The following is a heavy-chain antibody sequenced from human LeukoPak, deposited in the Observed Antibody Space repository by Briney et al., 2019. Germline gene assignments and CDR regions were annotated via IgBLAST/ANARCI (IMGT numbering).Heavy chain of an antibody. J-gene: IGHJ6*03. CDR1: GGSFSGYY. Sequence: SETLSLTCAVYGGSFSGYYWSWICQPPGKGLEWIGEINHSGSTNYNPSLKSRVTISVDTSKNQFSLKLSSVTAADTAVYYCASMVRGVINRYYYYMDVWGKGTTVTVSS. D-gene: IGHD3-10*01. CDR2: INHSGST. V-gene: IGHV4-34*01. CDR3: ASMVRGVINRYYYYMDV.